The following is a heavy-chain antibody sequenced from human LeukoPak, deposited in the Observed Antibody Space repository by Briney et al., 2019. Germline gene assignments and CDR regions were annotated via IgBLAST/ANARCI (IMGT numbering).Heavy chain of an antibody. V-gene: IGHV1-69*13. CDR1: GGTFSSYA. D-gene: IGHD3-10*01. CDR3: ARDSPFPYYYGSGRFLDV. CDR2: IIPIFGTA. J-gene: IGHJ6*04. Sequence: ASVKVSCKASGGTFSSYAISWVRQAPGQGLEWMGGIIPIFGTANYAQKFQGRVTITADESTSTAYMELSSLRSEDTAVYYCARDSPFPYYYGSGRFLDVWGKGTTVTVSS.